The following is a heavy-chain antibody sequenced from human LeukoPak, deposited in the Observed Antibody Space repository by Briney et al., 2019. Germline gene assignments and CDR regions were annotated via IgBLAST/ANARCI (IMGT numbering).Heavy chain of an antibody. J-gene: IGHJ3*01. CDR3: ARASKVEAFDV. Sequence: AGGSLRLSCVASGFTFRSYGMHWVRQAPGKGLEWVSVIYGGSSTYNADSVKGRFTISRDNSKNTLFLQMNSLRAEDTAVYYCARASKVEAFDVWGQGTMVTVSS. V-gene: IGHV3-66*01. CDR1: GFTFRSYG. D-gene: IGHD2-15*01. CDR2: IYGGSST.